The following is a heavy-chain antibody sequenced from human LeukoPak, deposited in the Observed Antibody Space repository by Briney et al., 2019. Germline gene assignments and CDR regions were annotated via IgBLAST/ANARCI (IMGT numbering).Heavy chain of an antibody. J-gene: IGHJ4*02. Sequence: PSETLSLTCTVSGGSISSYYWSWIRQPPGKGLEWIGYIYYSGSTNYNPSLKSRVTISVDTSENQFSLKLSSVTAADTAVYYCARASYYYDSSGYPVIYFDYWGQGTLVTVSS. CDR2: IYYSGST. CDR1: GGSISSYY. D-gene: IGHD3-22*01. CDR3: ARASYYYDSSGYPVIYFDY. V-gene: IGHV4-59*01.